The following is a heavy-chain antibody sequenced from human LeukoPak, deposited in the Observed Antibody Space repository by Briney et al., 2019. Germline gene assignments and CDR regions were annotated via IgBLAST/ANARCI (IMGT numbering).Heavy chain of an antibody. CDR2: IYHSGST. Sequence: SETLSLTCTVPGGSISSYYWSWIRQPPGKGLEWIGSIYHSGSTYYNPSLKSRVTISVDTSKNQFSLKLSSVTAADTAVYYCARVHSGSYLGDAFDIWGQGTMVTVSS. CDR1: GGSISSYY. V-gene: IGHV4-59*08. CDR3: ARVHSGSYLGDAFDI. D-gene: IGHD1-26*01. J-gene: IGHJ3*02.